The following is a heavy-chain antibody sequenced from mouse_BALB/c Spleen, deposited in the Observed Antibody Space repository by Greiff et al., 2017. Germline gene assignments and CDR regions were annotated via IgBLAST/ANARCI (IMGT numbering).Heavy chain of an antibody. D-gene: IGHD1-1*01. V-gene: IGHV5-6-4*01. J-gene: IGHJ4*01. Sequence: DVMLVESGGGLVKPGGSLKLSCAASGFTFSSYTMSWVRQTPEKRLEWVATISSGGSYTYYPDSVKGRFTISRDNAKNTLYLQMSSLKSEDTAMYYCTRGELRDAMDYWGQGTSVTVSS. CDR2: ISSGGSYT. CDR1: GFTFSSYT. CDR3: TRGELRDAMDY.